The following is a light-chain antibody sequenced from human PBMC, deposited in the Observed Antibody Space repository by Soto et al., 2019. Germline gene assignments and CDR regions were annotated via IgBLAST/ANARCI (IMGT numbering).Light chain of an antibody. CDR3: SSYTSDTTRDVV. CDR1: SSDIGGYNY. V-gene: IGLV2-14*01. Sequence: QSALTQPASVSGSPGQSITISCTGTSSDIGGYNYVSWYQQHPGEAPKLMLYDVYSRPSGVSYRFSGSKSGNTASLTISGLQAEDEADYYCSSYTSDTTRDVVFGGGTQLTV. J-gene: IGLJ2*01. CDR2: DVY.